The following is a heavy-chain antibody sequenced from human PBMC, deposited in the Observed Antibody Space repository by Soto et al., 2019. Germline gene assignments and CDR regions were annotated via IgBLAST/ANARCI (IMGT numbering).Heavy chain of an antibody. V-gene: IGHV4-34*01. CDR2: INHSGST. D-gene: IGHD2-8*01. CDR1: AGTFRRYY. Sequence: AVSAGTFRRYYWSWIRQPPGKKPEWIGEINHSGSTNYNPSLKSRVTISVDTSKNQFSLKLSSVTAADSSVYCCGSGYDIYYYCGQGTLVIGSA. CDR3: GSGYDIYYY. J-gene: IGHJ4*02.